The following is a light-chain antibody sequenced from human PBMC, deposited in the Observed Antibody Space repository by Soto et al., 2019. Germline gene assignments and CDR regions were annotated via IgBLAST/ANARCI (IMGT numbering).Light chain of an antibody. Sequence: EIVLTQSPGTLSSSPGERATLSCRASQSVSSSYLDWYQQKPGQAHRLLIYGASSRATGIPDRFSGSGSATDFPLTISRLEREGLAVYYCQPYGSSPLVTFGPWTKVAIK. CDR1: QSVSSSY. CDR2: GAS. J-gene: IGKJ3*01. CDR3: QPYGSSPLVT. V-gene: IGKV3-20*01.